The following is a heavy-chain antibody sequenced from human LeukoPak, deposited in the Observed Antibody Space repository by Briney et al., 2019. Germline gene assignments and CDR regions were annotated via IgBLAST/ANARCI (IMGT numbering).Heavy chain of an antibody. CDR1: GGSISSSSYY. CDR3: ARDRREGGTNWFDP. D-gene: IGHD2-15*01. V-gene: IGHV4-39*07. CDR2: IYYSGST. Sequence: SETLSLTCTVSGGSISSSSYYWGWIRQPPGKGLEWIGSIYYSGSTYYNPSLKSRVTISVDTSKNQFSLKLSSVTAADTAVYYCARDRREGGTNWFDPWGQGTLVTVSS. J-gene: IGHJ5*02.